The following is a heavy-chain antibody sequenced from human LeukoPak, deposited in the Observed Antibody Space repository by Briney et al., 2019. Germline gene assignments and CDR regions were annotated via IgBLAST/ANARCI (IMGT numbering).Heavy chain of an antibody. V-gene: IGHV3-9*01. J-gene: IGHJ2*01. Sequence: GGSLRLSCAASGFTFDDYAMHWVRQAPGKGLEWVSGISWNSGSIGYADSVKGRLTISRDHAKNCLYLQMNSLRAEDTALYYCAKARTSRYYDSSGSYWYFDLWGRGTLVTVSS. CDR1: GFTFDDYA. CDR2: ISWNSGSI. CDR3: AKARTSRYYDSSGSYWYFDL. D-gene: IGHD3-22*01.